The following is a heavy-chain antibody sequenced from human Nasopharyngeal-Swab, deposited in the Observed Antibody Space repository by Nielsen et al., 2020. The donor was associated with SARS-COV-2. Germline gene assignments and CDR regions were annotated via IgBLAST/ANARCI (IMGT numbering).Heavy chain of an antibody. D-gene: IGHD3-3*01. J-gene: IGHJ5*02. V-gene: IGHV3-23*01. CDR2: ISGSGGST. CDR3: AKDETYYDFWSGYFRWFDP. Sequence: VRQAPGKGLERVSAISGSGGSTYYADSVKGRSTISRDNSKNTLYLQMNSLRAEDTAVYYCAKDETYYDFWSGYFRWFDPWGQGTLVTVSS.